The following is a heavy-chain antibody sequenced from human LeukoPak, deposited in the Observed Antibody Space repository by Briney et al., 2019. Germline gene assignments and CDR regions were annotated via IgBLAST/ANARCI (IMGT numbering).Heavy chain of an antibody. D-gene: IGHD6-13*01. V-gene: IGHV4-31*03. Sequence: SETLSLTCTVSGGSINSGGYYWSWIRQHPGKGLEWIGYIYYSGSTYYNPSLKSRITMSVDTSKNQFSLKLSSVTAADTAVYYCARDSRMAWEYSSSWYGLLEPWGQGTLVTVSS. CDR3: ARDSRMAWEYSSSWYGLLEP. J-gene: IGHJ5*02. CDR1: GGSINSGGYY. CDR2: IYYSGST.